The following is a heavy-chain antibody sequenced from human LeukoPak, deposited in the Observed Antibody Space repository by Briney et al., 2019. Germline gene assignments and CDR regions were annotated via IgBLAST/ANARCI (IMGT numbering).Heavy chain of an antibody. CDR1: GGSISSNNW. J-gene: IGHJ4*02. Sequence: SGTLSLTCAVSGGSISSNNWWGWVRQPPGKGLEWIGEIYHSGSPNYNPSLKSRVTISVDKSRNHFSLNLSSVTAADTAVYYCARVNINNWHSCDYWGQGTLVTVS. CDR2: IYHSGSP. CDR3: ARVNINNWHSCDY. V-gene: IGHV4-4*02. D-gene: IGHD1-1*01.